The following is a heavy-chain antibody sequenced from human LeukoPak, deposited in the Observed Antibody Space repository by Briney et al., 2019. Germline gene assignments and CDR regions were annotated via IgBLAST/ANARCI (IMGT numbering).Heavy chain of an antibody. CDR1: GFTVSSDF. CDR3: ANRGY. J-gene: IGHJ4*02. V-gene: IGHV3-66*01. Sequence: GGSLRLSCAASGFTVSSDFMIWVRQAPGKGLEWVSRIDGGGTTNYADSVKGRFTVSRDNSKNTVYLQMDSLRVEDTAMYSCANRGYWGQGTLVTVSS. CDR2: IDGGGTT.